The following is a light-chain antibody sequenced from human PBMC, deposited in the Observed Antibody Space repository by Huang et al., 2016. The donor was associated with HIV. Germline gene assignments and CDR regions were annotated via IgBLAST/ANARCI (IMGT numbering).Light chain of an antibody. J-gene: IGKJ1*01. CDR3: QQYSNWPPWT. CDR1: QSVSSN. Sequence: EVVMTQSPATLSVSPGERATLSCRASQSVSSNLAWYQQKSGQAPRLLLYDASTRATGIPARFSGSGAGTEFTLSISSLQTEDFAVYYCQQYSNWPPWTFGQGTKVEIK. CDR2: DAS. V-gene: IGKV3-15*01.